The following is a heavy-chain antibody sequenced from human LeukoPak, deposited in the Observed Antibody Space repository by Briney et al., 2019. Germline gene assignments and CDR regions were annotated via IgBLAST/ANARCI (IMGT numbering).Heavy chain of an antibody. Sequence: GASVKVSCKASGYTFTGYYIHWVRQAPGQGLEWMGWIIPNSGSTKFAQKFQGRVTLTRDTSISTAFMELSRLRSDDTAVYYCARGLYDSRGYYHGDYWGQGTLVTVSS. J-gene: IGHJ4*02. V-gene: IGHV1-2*02. CDR3: ARGLYDSRGYYHGDY. CDR2: IIPNSGST. D-gene: IGHD3-22*01. CDR1: GYTFTGYY.